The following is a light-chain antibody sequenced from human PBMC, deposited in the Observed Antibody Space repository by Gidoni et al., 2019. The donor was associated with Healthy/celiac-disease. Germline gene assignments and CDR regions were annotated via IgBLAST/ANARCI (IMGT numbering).Light chain of an antibody. CDR2: DAS. Sequence: ATLALSPGERATLSCRASQSVSSYLAWYQQKPGKAPRLLIYDASNRATGIPARFSGSGSGTDFTLTISSLEPEDFAVYYCQQRSNWPRYTFGQGTKLEIK. CDR3: QQRSNWPRYT. V-gene: IGKV3-11*01. J-gene: IGKJ2*01. CDR1: QSVSSY.